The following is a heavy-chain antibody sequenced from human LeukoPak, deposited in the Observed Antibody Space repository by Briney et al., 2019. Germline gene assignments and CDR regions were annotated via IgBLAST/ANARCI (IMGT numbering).Heavy chain of an antibody. CDR2: INQDGSEE. D-gene: IGHD5-12*01. CDR1: GFTFSNYW. V-gene: IGHV3-7*01. Sequence: GESLRLSCAASGFTFSNYWMSWVRQAPGKGLEWVGHINQDGSEEHYMDSVKARFIISRDNAKNSLSLQMDSLRAEDTAVYYCVRDGGVSGYDLLDYWGQGTLVTVSS. CDR3: VRDGGVSGYDLLDY. J-gene: IGHJ4*02.